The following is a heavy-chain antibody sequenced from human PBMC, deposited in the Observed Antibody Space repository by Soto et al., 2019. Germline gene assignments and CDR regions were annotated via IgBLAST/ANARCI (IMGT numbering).Heavy chain of an antibody. CDR1: GYTFTNYG. CDR2: INPSGGST. D-gene: IGHD6-13*01. V-gene: IGHV1-46*01. CDR3: ARAAAAGTWHWFDP. J-gene: IGHJ5*02. Sequence: ASVKVSCKASGYTFTNYGFTWVRQAPGQGLEWLGIINPSGGSTSYAQKFQGRVTMTRDTSTSTVYMELSSLRSEDTAVYYCARAAAAGTWHWFDPWGQGTLVT.